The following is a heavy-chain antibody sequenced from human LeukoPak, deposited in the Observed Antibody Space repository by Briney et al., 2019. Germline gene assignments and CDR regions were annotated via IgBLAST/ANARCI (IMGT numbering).Heavy chain of an antibody. CDR1: GFTFSTYA. J-gene: IGHJ4*02. CDR3: VKDRCDRTTCPEV. Sequence: GGSLRLSCTASGFTFSTYAMSWVRQAPGEGLEWVSGISGSGGSTYYTDSVKGRFTISRDNSKNTLHLQVSSLRAEDTALYYCVKDRCDRTTCPEVWGQGTLVTVSS. CDR2: ISGSGGST. V-gene: IGHV3-23*01. D-gene: IGHD2-2*01.